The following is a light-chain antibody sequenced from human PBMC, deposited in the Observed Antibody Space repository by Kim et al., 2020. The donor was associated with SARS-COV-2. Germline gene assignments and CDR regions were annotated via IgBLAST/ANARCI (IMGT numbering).Light chain of an antibody. CDR2: STS. CDR1: TGAVTSGYY. V-gene: IGLV7-43*01. CDR3: LLYYVGAWV. Sequence: GWSVTLTCASITGAVTSGYYPNWFQQKPGQAPSALIYSTSNKHSWTPPRFSGSLLGGKAALTLSGVQPEDEAEYYCLLYYVGAWVFGGGTQLTV. J-gene: IGLJ3*02.